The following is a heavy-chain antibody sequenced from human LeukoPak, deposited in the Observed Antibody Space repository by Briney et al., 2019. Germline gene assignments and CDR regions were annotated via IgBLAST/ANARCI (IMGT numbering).Heavy chain of an antibody. D-gene: IGHD6-13*01. J-gene: IGHJ6*02. V-gene: IGHV4-59*12. CDR3: ARVRSSPSYGMDV. CDR2: IYYSGST. CDR1: GGSISSYY. Sequence: SETLSLTCTVSGGSISSYYWSWIRQPPGKGLEWIGYIYYSGSTNYNPSLKSRVTISVDTSKNQFSLKLSSVTAADTAVYYCARVRSSPSYGMDVWGQGTTVTVS.